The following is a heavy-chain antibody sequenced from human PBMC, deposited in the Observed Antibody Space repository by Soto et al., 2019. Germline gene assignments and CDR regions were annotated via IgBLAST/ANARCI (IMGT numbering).Heavy chain of an antibody. V-gene: IGHV3-9*01. Sequence: EVQLVESGGGLVQPGRSLRLSCAASGFTIDDYAMHWVRQPPGKGLEWVSGVSWNSGFTGYADSVKGRSTISRDNAKNSLYLQTNSLRAEDTALYYCVKRGSAPVAMLDAFDIWGQGTMVTVSS. CDR3: VKRGSAPVAMLDAFDI. CDR2: VSWNSGFT. J-gene: IGHJ3*02. CDR1: GFTIDDYA. D-gene: IGHD2-2*01.